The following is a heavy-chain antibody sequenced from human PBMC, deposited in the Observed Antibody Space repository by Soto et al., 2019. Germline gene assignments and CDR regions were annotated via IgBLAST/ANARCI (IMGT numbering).Heavy chain of an antibody. CDR1: GGSLSTVGHY. V-gene: IGHV4-31*03. CDR2: IYHTGST. D-gene: IGHD1-1*01. CDR3: ARATGTLRSRNCDY. Sequence: TQSLTCSVSGGSLSTVGHYWTWIRQPPGKGLEWIGSIYHTGSTYYSKSLRSRLTMSVDTSKSQFSLRLSSVTAADTAVYYCARATGTLRSRNCDYWGQGSLVTVSS. J-gene: IGHJ4*02.